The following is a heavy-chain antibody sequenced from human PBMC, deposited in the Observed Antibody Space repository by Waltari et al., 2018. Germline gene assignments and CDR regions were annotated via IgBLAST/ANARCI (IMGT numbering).Heavy chain of an antibody. CDR1: GFTFSDHY. J-gene: IGHJ4*02. CDR2: TRNKANSYTT. CDR3: AKAIAGYSSSWPQD. D-gene: IGHD6-13*01. Sequence: EVQLVESGGGLVQPGGSLRLSCAASGFTFSDHYMDWVRQAPGKGLEWVGRTRNKANSYTTECAASWKGRFTISRDDSKNSLYLQRNSLKTEDTAVYYCAKAIAGYSSSWPQDWGQGTLVTVSS. V-gene: IGHV3-72*01.